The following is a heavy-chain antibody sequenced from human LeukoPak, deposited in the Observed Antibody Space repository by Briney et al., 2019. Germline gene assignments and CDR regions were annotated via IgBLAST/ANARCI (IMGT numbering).Heavy chain of an antibody. CDR1: GGSFSGYY. D-gene: IGHD3-10*01. V-gene: IGHV4-34*01. Sequence: SETLSLTCAVYGGSFSGYYWSWIRQPPGKGLEWIGEINHNGSTNYNPSLKSRVTISVDTSKNQFSLKLSSVTAADTAVYYCARGQGVRYYYGSGSYYKTSHAYYFDYWGQGTLVTVSS. CDR3: ARGQGVRYYYGSGSYYKTSHAYYFDY. CDR2: INHNGST. J-gene: IGHJ4*02.